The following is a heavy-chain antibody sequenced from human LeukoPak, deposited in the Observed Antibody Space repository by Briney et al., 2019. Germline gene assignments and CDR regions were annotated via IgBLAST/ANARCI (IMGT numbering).Heavy chain of an antibody. D-gene: IGHD6-19*01. CDR1: GGSISSGSYY. Sequence: PSQTLSLTCTVSGGSISSGSYYWSWIRQPGGKGLEWIGLIYTSGSTNYHPSLKSRVTISVDTSKNQFSLKLSSVTAADTAVYYCARAFIAVARDAFDIWGQGTMVTVSS. CDR2: IYTSGST. J-gene: IGHJ3*02. V-gene: IGHV4-61*02. CDR3: ARAFIAVARDAFDI.